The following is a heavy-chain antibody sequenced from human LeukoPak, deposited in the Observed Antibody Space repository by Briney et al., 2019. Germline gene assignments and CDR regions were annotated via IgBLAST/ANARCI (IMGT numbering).Heavy chain of an antibody. Sequence: PSETLSLTCAVYGGSFSGYYWSWVRQPPGKGLEWIGEINHSGSTNYNPSLKSRITISLDTSKNQFSLRLSSVTAADTAVYFCARAFGADCSSTSCYTGDYFDYWGQGTLVTVSS. D-gene: IGHD2-2*02. CDR3: ARAFGADCSSTSCYTGDYFDY. CDR1: GGSFSGYY. V-gene: IGHV4-34*01. CDR2: INHSGST. J-gene: IGHJ4*02.